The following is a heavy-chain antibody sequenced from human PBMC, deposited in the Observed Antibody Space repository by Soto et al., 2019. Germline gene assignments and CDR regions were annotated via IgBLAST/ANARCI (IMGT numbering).Heavy chain of an antibody. V-gene: IGHV4-61*01. Sequence: QVQLQESGPGLVKPSETLSLTCTVSGGSVSSGSYYWSWIRQPPGKGLEWIGYIYYSGSTNYNPSHNNRETKPVDTSKNQSSLKLSAVTAADTAVYYCARDRAYCGGDCYSGNYGMDVWGQGTTVTVSS. CDR2: IYYSGST. J-gene: IGHJ6*02. CDR3: ARDRAYCGGDCYSGNYGMDV. D-gene: IGHD2-21*02. CDR1: GGSVSSGSYY.